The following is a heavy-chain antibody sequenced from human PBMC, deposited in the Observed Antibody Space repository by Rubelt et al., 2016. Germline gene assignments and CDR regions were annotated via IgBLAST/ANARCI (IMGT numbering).Heavy chain of an antibody. CDR3: ARGDIVVVVAASNPLDY. J-gene: IGHJ4*02. V-gene: IGHV1-3*01. D-gene: IGHD2-15*01. CDR1: GYTFTSYA. Sequence: QVQLVQSGAEVKKPGASVKVSCKASGYTFTSYAMHWVRQAPGQRLEWMGWINAGNGNTKYSQKFQGRVTITRDTSASTAYMELGSLRSEDTAVYYCARGDIVVVVAASNPLDYWGQGTLVTVSS. CDR2: INAGNGNT.